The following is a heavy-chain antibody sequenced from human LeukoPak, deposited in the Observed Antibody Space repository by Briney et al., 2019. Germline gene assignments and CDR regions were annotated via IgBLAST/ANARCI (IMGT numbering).Heavy chain of an antibody. CDR3: ARVKGRLGLITMVRGASFDI. D-gene: IGHD3-10*01. CDR2: IYTSGST. Sequence: PSETLSLTCTVSGGSISSGSYYWSWIRQPAGKGLEWIGRIYTSGSTNYNPSLKSRVTISVDTSKNQFSLKLSSVTAADTAVYYCARVKGRLGLITMVRGASFDIWGQGTMVTVSS. J-gene: IGHJ3*02. CDR1: GGSISSGSYY. V-gene: IGHV4-61*02.